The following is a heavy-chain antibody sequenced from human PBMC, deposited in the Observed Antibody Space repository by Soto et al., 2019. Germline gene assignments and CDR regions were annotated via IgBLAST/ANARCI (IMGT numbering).Heavy chain of an antibody. CDR1: GFTFSSYG. Sequence: PGGSLRLSCAASGFTFSSYGMHWVRQAPGKGLEWVAVIWYDGSNKYYADSVKGRFTISRDNSKNTLYLQMNSLRAEDTAVYYCARDLVEPSPARYYYYYSGMDVWGQGTTVTVSS. J-gene: IGHJ6*02. D-gene: IGHD3-16*01. CDR3: ARDLVEPSPARYYYYYSGMDV. V-gene: IGHV3-33*01. CDR2: IWYDGSNK.